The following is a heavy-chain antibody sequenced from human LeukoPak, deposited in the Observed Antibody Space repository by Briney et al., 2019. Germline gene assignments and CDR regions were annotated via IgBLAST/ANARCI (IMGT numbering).Heavy chain of an antibody. D-gene: IGHD3-16*01. CDR1: GYTFSGYF. V-gene: IGHV1-18*04. J-gene: IGHJ5*02. Sequence: GASVKVSCKTSGYTFSGYFIHWVRQAPGQGLEWMGWISAYNGNTNYAQKLQGRVTMTTDTSTSTAYMELRSLRSDDTAVYYCARYVGVQFDPWGQGTLVTVSS. CDR3: ARYVGVQFDP. CDR2: ISAYNGNT.